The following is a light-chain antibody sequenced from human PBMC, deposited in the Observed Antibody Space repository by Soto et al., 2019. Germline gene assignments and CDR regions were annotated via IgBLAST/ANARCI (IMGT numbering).Light chain of an antibody. CDR2: DAS. Sequence: EIVLTQSPATLSLSPGERAILSCRASQSVGTYLAWYQQKPGQAPRLLIYDASNRATGIPARFGGSGSGTEFTLTISSLQSEDFAVYYCQQYNNWPPEYIFGQGTKLEIK. CDR3: QQYNNWPPEYI. J-gene: IGKJ2*01. CDR1: QSVGTY. V-gene: IGKV3-11*01.